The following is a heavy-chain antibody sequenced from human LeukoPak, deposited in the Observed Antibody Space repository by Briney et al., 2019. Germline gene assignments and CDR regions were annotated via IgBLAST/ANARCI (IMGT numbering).Heavy chain of an antibody. CDR3: ARNYGDYGRYFDY. V-gene: IGHV3-21*01. Sequence: GGSLRLSCAASGFTFSNYRMNWVRQAPQKGLEWVSSITGSSTYIYYADSVKGRFTISRDNAKNSLYLQMNSLRVEDTAVYYCARNYGDYGRYFDYWGQGALVTVSS. CDR2: ITGSSTYI. J-gene: IGHJ4*02. D-gene: IGHD4-17*01. CDR1: GFTFSNYR.